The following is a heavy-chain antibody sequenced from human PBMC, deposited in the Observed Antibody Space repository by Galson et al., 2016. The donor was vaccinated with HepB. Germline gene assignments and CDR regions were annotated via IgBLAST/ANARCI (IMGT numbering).Heavy chain of an antibody. CDR2: IFHSGST. V-gene: IGHV4-59*01. CDR1: GASIRSYY. CDR3: ATVVTTDRIDP. Sequence: SETLSLTCRVSGASIRSYYWTWIRQPPGKGLEWLGYIFHSGSTNYNPSLKSRVIMSVDTSKNHFSLKLSSVTAADTAVYYCATVVTTDRIDPWGQGTLVTVSS. D-gene: IGHD4-11*01. J-gene: IGHJ5*02.